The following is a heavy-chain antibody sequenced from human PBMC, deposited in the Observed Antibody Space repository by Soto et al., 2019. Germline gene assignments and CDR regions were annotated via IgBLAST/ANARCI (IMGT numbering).Heavy chain of an antibody. CDR3: ARGSDLVVPAATSLGDYYYGMGV. V-gene: IGHV3-33*01. CDR2: IWYDGSNK. Sequence: QPGGSLRLSCAASGFTFSSYGMHWVRQAPGKGLEWVAVIWYDGSNKYYADSVKGRFTISRDNSKNTLYLQMNSLRAEDTAVYYCARGSDLVVPAATSLGDYYYGMGVWGQGTTVTGSS. D-gene: IGHD2-2*01. J-gene: IGHJ6*02. CDR1: GFTFSSYG.